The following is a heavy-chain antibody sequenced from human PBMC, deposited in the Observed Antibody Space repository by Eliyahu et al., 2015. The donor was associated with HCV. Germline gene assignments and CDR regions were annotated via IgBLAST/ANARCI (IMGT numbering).Heavy chain of an antibody. D-gene: IGHD3-3*01. CDR2: ISWNSGSI. CDR1: GFTFDDYA. CDR3: AKDILVRDYDFWSGYDS. V-gene: IGHV3-9*01. Sequence: EVQLVESGGGLVQPGRSLRLSCAASGFTFDDYAIHWVRQAPGKGLEWVSGISWNSGSIGYADSVKGRFTISRDNAKNSLYLQMNSLRAEDTALYYCAKDILVRDYDFWSGYDSWGQGTLVTVSS. J-gene: IGHJ4*02.